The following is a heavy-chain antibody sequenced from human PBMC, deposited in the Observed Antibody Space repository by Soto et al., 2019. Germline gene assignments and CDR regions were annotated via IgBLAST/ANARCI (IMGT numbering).Heavy chain of an antibody. CDR1: GYTFINYG. D-gene: IGHD2-15*01. J-gene: IGHJ4*02. CDR3: ARDRGRSCSGGTCHFDY. CDR2: ISGYDGNT. Sequence: QVQLVQSGAEVKKPGASVKVSCKPSGYTFINYGITWVRQAPGQGLEWMGWISGYDGNTNYAPKLQGRVTMTRDTSTSTVYMELRSLRSDDTAVYYCARDRGRSCSGGTCHFDYWGQGTLVTVSS. V-gene: IGHV1-18*01.